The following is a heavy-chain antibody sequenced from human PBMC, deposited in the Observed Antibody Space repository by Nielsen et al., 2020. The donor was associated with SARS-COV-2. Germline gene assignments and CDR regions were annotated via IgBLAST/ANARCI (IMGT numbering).Heavy chain of an antibody. J-gene: IGHJ4*02. Sequence: ASVKVSCKASGYRFTAYSMHWVRQPPGRGPEWMGRIDPHSGGTTYAQKFQGRVTMTRDTSINTAYLEMRSLRSDDTAVYFCAREEQWVIKDWGQGTLVTVSS. V-gene: IGHV1-2*06. CDR3: AREEQWVIKD. D-gene: IGHD1-26*01. CDR2: IDPHSGGT. CDR1: GYRFTAYS.